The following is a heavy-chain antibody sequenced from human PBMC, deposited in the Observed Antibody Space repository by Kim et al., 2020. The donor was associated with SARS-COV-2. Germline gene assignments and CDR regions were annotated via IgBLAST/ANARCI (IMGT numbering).Heavy chain of an antibody. V-gene: IGHV3-7*03. CDR3: ARSILPDY. J-gene: IGHJ4*02. Sequence: GSDKTYGDSVKGRFTISRDNARNSLYLQMNSLRAEDTAVYFCARSILPDYWGQGTLVTVSS. CDR2: GSDK. D-gene: IGHD3-10*01.